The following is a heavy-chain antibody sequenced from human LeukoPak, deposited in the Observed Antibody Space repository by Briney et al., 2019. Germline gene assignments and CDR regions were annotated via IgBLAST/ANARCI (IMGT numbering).Heavy chain of an antibody. V-gene: IGHV3-48*03. Sequence: GGSLRLSCAASGFTFNSFTMNWVRQAPGKGLEWVSYISSSGSTIYYADSVKGRFTISRDNAKNSLYLQMNSLRAEDTAVYYCAELGITMIGGVWGKGTTVTISS. CDR2: ISSSGSTI. CDR3: AELGITMIGGV. D-gene: IGHD3-10*02. J-gene: IGHJ6*04. CDR1: GFTFNSFT.